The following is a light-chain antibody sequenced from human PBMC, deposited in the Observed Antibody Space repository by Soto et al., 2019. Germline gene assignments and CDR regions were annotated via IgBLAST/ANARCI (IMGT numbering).Light chain of an antibody. V-gene: IGLV2-23*02. Sequence: QSVLTRAAYVSGSPGQSITISNTGTSSDVGSYNLVSWYQQHPGKAPKLMIYEVSKRPSGVSNRFSGSKSGNTASLTISGLQAEDEADYYCCSYAGSSTFYVFGTGTKVTVL. J-gene: IGLJ1*01. CDR3: CSYAGSSTFYV. CDR2: EVS. CDR1: SSDVGSYNL.